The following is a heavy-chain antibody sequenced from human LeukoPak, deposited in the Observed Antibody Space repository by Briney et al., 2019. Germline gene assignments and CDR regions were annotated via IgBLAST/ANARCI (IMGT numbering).Heavy chain of an antibody. Sequence: PSETLSLTCTVSGASMTNYYWSWIRKPPGKGLEWIGYIYHSGITNYNPSLTSRVSISVDMSKNQFSLKLTSVTAADTAVYYCARGRGYFDPFDPWGQGTLVTVSS. CDR2: IYHSGIT. V-gene: IGHV4-59*01. CDR3: ARGRGYFDPFDP. D-gene: IGHD3-9*01. J-gene: IGHJ5*02. CDR1: GASMTNYY.